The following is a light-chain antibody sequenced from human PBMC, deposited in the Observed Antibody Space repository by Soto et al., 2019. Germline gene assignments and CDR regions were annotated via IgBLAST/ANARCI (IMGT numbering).Light chain of an antibody. J-gene: IGLJ1*01. V-gene: IGLV2-8*01. CDR3: SSYACSNNFPIV. CDR1: SSDVGGYNY. Sequence: QSALTQPPSASGSPGQSVTISCTGTSSDVGGYNYVSWYQQHPGKAPKLMIYEVSNRPSGVPDRFSGSKSGNTASLTVSGLEAEDEADYYCSSYACSNNFPIVFGTGTKVTVL. CDR2: EVS.